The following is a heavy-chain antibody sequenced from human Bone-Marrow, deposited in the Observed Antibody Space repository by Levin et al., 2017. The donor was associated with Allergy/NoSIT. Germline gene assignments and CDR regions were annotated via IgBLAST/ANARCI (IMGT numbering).Heavy chain of an antibody. Sequence: ASVKVSCKASGYTFTGYYMHWVRQAPGQGLEWMGWIDPNTGGTNYAQKFQGRVTMTSDTSISTAYMELRRLRSDDTAVFYCASDPSWWFWGQGTLVTVSS. D-gene: IGHD2-15*01. J-gene: IGHJ4*02. CDR3: ASDPSWWF. CDR1: GYTFTGYY. V-gene: IGHV1-2*02. CDR2: IDPNTGGT.